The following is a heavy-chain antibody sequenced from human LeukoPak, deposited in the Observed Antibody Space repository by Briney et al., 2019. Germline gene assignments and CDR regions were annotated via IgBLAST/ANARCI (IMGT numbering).Heavy chain of an antibody. Sequence: SETLSLTCTVSGGSISSGSYYWRWIRQPAGKGLEWIGRIYTSGSTNYNPSLKSRVTISVDTSKNQFSLKLSSVTAADTAVYYCVSGWWFDYWGQGTLVTVSS. D-gene: IGHD2-8*02. J-gene: IGHJ4*02. V-gene: IGHV4-61*02. CDR2: IYTSGST. CDR1: GGSISSGSYY. CDR3: VSGWWFDY.